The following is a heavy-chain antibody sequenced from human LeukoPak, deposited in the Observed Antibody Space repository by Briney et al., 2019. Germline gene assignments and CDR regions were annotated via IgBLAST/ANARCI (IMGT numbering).Heavy chain of an antibody. Sequence: ASVKVSCKASGYTFTGYYMHWVRQAPGQGFEWMGWINPNSGGTNYAQKFQGRVTMTRDTSISTAYMELSRLRSDDTAVYYCARDPYSSSWYEGYYFDYWGQGTLVTVSS. D-gene: IGHD6-13*01. V-gene: IGHV1-2*02. CDR1: GYTFTGYY. J-gene: IGHJ4*02. CDR3: ARDPYSSSWYEGYYFDY. CDR2: INPNSGGT.